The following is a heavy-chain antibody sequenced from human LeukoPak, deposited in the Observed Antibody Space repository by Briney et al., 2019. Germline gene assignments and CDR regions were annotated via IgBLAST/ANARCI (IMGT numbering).Heavy chain of an antibody. D-gene: IGHD1-26*01. CDR2: IYYSGST. V-gene: IGHV4-39*01. J-gene: IGHJ4*02. Sequence: PSETLSLTCTVSGVSIRSSSFYWGWIRQPPGKGLEWIGSIYYSGSTYYRPSLKSRVTMSVDTSKYQFSLRLSSVTAADTAVYYCARGLRWDLTISGTSTFDYWGQGSLVTVSS. CDR1: GVSIRSSSFY. CDR3: ARGLRWDLTISGTSTFDY.